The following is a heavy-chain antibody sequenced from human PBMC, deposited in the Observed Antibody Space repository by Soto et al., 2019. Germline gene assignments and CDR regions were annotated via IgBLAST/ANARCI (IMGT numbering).Heavy chain of an antibody. CDR1: GFSFSNFA. CDR3: ANTDFDFLGATDI. Sequence: QVQLVESGGGVVQPGRSLRLSCAASGFSFSNFAMHWVRQPPGKGLEWVAIISYDGRNKYCADSVKGRFTISRDNSKNTLYLQMDSLRPEDTAVYYCANTDFDFLGATDIWGQGTMVTVSS. J-gene: IGHJ3*02. D-gene: IGHD3-3*01. V-gene: IGHV3-30*18. CDR2: ISYDGRNK.